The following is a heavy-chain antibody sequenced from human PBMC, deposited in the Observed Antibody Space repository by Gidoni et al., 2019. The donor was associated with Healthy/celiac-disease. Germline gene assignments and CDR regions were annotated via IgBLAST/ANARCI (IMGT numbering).Heavy chain of an antibody. CDR2: IKQDGSEK. V-gene: IGHV3-7*03. J-gene: IGHJ5*02. CDR3: ARDSRAVYGDYSVDWFDP. Sequence: EVQLVESGGGLVQPGGSLRLSCAASGFTFSSDWMSWVRQAPGKGLEWVANIKQDGSEKYYVDSVKGRFTISRDNAKNSLYLQMNSLRAEDTAVYYCARDSRAVYGDYSVDWFDPWGQGTLVTVSS. D-gene: IGHD4-17*01. CDR1: GFTFSSDW.